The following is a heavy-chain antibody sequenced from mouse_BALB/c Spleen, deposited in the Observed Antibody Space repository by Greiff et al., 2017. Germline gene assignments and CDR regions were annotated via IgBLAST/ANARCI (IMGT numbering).Heavy chain of an antibody. CDR2: IWSGGST. V-gene: IGHV2-2*02. CDR3: ARKGGNYSPWFAY. D-gene: IGHD2-1*01. J-gene: IGHJ3*01. Sequence: VQLVESGPGLVQPSQSLSITCTVSGFSLTSYGVHWVRQSPGKGLEWLGVIWSGGSTDYNAAFISRLSISKDNSKSQVFFKMNSLQANDTAIYYCARKGGNYSPWFAYWGQGTLVTVSA. CDR1: GFSLTSYG.